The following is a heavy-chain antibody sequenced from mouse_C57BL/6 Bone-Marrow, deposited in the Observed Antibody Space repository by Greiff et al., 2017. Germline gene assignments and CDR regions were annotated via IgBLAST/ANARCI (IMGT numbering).Heavy chain of an antibody. D-gene: IGHD3-2*02. CDR1: GYTFTSYW. CDR2: IDPSDSYT. V-gene: IGHV1-69*01. CDR3: AQTAQARYYAMDY. J-gene: IGHJ4*01. Sequence: QVQLQQPGAELVMPGASVKLSCKASGYTFTSYWMHWVKQRPGQGLEWIGEIDPSDSYTNYNQKFKGKFTLTVDKSSSTAYMQLSSLTSEDAAVYYCAQTAQARYYAMDYWGQGTSVTVSS.